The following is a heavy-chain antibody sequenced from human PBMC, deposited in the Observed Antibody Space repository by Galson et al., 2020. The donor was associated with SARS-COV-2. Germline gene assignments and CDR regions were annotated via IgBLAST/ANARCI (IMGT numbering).Heavy chain of an antibody. CDR1: GYTLTELS. J-gene: IGHJ5*02. V-gene: IGHV1-24*01. D-gene: IGHD3-10*01. Sequence: ASVKVSCKVSGYTLTELSMHWVRQAPGKGLEWMGGFDPEDGETIYAQKFQGRVTMTEDTSTDTAYMELSSLRSEDTAVYYCATGPTHYRYNWFDPWGQGTLVTVSS. CDR3: ATGPTHYRYNWFDP. CDR2: FDPEDGET.